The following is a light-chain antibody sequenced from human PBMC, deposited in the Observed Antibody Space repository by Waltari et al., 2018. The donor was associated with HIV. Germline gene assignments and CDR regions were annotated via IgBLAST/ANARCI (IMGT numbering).Light chain of an antibody. Sequence: QSALTQPASVSGSPGQSITISCTPTSSDVGSHNLVPWYQHHPGRAPKLIFYEVIKWPSGVSHRFSGSKSGNTPSLTILGPQAEDGADYYCCSFADTNTRVFGGGTKSSVL. J-gene: IGLJ2*01. CDR2: EVI. CDR3: CSFADTNTRV. V-gene: IGLV2-23*02. CDR1: SSDVGSHNL.